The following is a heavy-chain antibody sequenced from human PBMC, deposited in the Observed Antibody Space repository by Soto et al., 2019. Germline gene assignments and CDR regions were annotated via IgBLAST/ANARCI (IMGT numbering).Heavy chain of an antibody. J-gene: IGHJ5*02. D-gene: IGHD1-26*01. CDR1: GFIFSDYG. CDR3: AKDRPVKARSGSLSS. V-gene: IGHV3-30*18. CDR2: ISYDGGNR. Sequence: LSLSCVVSGFIFSDYGMHWARQAPGKGLEWVALISYDGGNRYYADPVKGRFTISRDNSKNTLYLQMNSLRAEDTAVYYCAKDRPVKARSGSLSSWGQGTLVTVSS.